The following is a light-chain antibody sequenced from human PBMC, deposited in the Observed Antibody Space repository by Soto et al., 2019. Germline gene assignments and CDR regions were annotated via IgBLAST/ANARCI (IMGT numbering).Light chain of an antibody. CDR2: KAS. CDR1: RSASDW. J-gene: IGKJ1*01. CDR3: LQHNSYPRT. V-gene: IGKV1-5*03. Sequence: DIQMTQSPSTLSASVGDRVTITCRASRSASDWLAWYQQRPGEAPRMLISKASTLESGVPSRFNGSGSGTEFTLTISSLQSEDFATYYCLQHNSYPRTFGQGTKVDIK.